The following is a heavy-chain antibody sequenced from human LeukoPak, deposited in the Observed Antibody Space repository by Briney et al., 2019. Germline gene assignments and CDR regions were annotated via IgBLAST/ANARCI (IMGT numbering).Heavy chain of an antibody. CDR1: GYSFTSYW. Sequence: GESLKISCKGSGYSFTSYWIGWVRQMPGKGLEWMGIIYPGDSDTRYSPSFQGQVTISVDKSNTTAYLQWTSLKASDTAIYYCATCTRYGSGSQFFDYWAQGTLVTVSS. V-gene: IGHV5-51*01. J-gene: IGHJ4*02. CDR2: IYPGDSDT. D-gene: IGHD3-10*01. CDR3: ATCTRYGSGSQFFDY.